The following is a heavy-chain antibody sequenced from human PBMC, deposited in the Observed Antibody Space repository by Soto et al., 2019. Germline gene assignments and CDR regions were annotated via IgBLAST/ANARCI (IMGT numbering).Heavy chain of an antibody. D-gene: IGHD2-15*01. CDR1: GFTFSSYA. Sequence: QVQLVESGGGVVQPGRSLRLSCAASGFTFSSYAMHWVRQAPGKGLEWVAVISYDGSNKYYADSVKGRFTISRDNSKNTLYLQMTSLRAEDTAVYYCASDHAEAGYCSGGSCYAETPLDDYGGQGTLVTVSS. CDR2: ISYDGSNK. V-gene: IGHV3-30-3*01. CDR3: ASDHAEAGYCSGGSCYAETPLDDY. J-gene: IGHJ4*02.